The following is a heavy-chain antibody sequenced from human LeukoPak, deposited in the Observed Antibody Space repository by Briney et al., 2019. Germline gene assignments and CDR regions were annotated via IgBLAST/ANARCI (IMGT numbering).Heavy chain of an antibody. Sequence: SVKVSCKASGGTFSSYAISWVRQAPGLGLEWMGGIIPIFGTANYAQKFQGRVTITADESTSTAYMELSSLRSEDTAVYYCARDCVAGGLHYFDYWGQGTLVTVSS. V-gene: IGHV1-69*01. J-gene: IGHJ4*02. CDR1: GGTFSSYA. CDR3: ARDCVAGGLHYFDY. CDR2: IIPIFGTA. D-gene: IGHD6-19*01.